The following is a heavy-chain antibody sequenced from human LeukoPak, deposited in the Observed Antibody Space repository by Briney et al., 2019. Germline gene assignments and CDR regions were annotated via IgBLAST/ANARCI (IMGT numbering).Heavy chain of an antibody. CDR1: GYTLTELS. D-gene: IGHD1-26*01. Sequence: SVKVSCKVSGYTLTELSMHWVRQAPGKGLEWMGGFDPEDGETIYAQKFQGRVTMTEDTSTDTAYMELSSLRSEDTAVYYCATAPGATGYFDYWGQGTLVTVSS. J-gene: IGHJ4*02. CDR2: FDPEDGET. V-gene: IGHV1-24*01. CDR3: ATAPGATGYFDY.